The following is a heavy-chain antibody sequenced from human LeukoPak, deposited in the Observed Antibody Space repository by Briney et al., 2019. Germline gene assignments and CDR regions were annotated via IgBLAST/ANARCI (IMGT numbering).Heavy chain of an antibody. Sequence: GASLRLSCAAPGFTFCTYAISWGRPAPGKGVEWVSAISGSGGSTYYADSVKGRFTISRDNSKNTLYLQMNSLRAEDTAVYYCAKIGHCSSTSCPFDYWGQGTLVTVSS. CDR1: GFTFCTYA. D-gene: IGHD2-2*01. CDR3: AKIGHCSSTSCPFDY. V-gene: IGHV3-23*01. CDR2: ISGSGGST. J-gene: IGHJ4*02.